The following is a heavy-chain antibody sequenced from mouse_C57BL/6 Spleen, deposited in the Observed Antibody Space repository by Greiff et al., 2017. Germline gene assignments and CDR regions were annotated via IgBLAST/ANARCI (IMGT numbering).Heavy chain of an antibody. Sequence: VKVVESGAELVRPGASVTLSCKASGYTFTDYEMHWVKQTPVHGLEWIGAIDPETGGTAYNQKFKGKAILTADKSSSTAYMELRSLTSEDSAVYYCTLTTVVFDYWGQGTTLTVSS. D-gene: IGHD1-1*01. V-gene: IGHV1-15*01. CDR3: TLTTVVFDY. J-gene: IGHJ2*01. CDR1: GYTFTDYE. CDR2: IDPETGGT.